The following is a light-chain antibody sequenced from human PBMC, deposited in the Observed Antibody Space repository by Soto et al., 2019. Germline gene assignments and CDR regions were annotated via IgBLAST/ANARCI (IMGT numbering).Light chain of an antibody. CDR1: QSVSSY. CDR2: DAS. CDR3: QQRSNWPPLT. J-gene: IGKJ4*01. Sequence: EIVLTQSPATLSLSPGERATLSCRASQSVSSYLAWYQQKPGQAPRLLIYDASNRATGIPARFSGSGSGTYFTLTIRSLEPEDFAVYYCQQRSNWPPLTFGGGTKVEIK. V-gene: IGKV3-11*01.